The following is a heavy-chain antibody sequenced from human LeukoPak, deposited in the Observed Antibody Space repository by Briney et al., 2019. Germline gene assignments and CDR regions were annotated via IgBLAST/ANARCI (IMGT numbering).Heavy chain of an antibody. V-gene: IGHV4-59*08. Sequence: PSETLSLTCTASGCSISSYYLNWIRQPPGKGLEWMGYIYYSGSTNYNPSLKSLVTISVDTSKNQFSLKLGSGTAADTAVYFCARQLRGEAVAGHLQPFDYWGQGTLVTVSS. CDR2: IYYSGST. CDR3: ARQLRGEAVAGHLQPFDY. D-gene: IGHD6-19*01. CDR1: GCSISSYY. J-gene: IGHJ4*02.